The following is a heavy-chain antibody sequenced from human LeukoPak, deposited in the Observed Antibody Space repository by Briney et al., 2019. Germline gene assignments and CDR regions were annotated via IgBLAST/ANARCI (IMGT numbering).Heavy chain of an antibody. D-gene: IGHD3-22*01. CDR3: ATGNYYDSRGYYTFGH. Sequence: GGSLRLSCAASGFTFSRYWMHWVRQAPGKGLGWVSRINGDGSTTSYADSVKGGFTISRDNAKNTLYLQMSSLRAEDTAVYYCATGNYYDSRGYYTFGHWGQGTLVTVSS. CDR2: INGDGSTT. CDR1: GFTFSRYW. V-gene: IGHV3-74*01. J-gene: IGHJ1*01.